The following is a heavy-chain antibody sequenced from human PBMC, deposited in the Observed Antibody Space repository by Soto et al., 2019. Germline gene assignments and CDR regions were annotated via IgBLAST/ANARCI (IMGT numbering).Heavy chain of an antibody. CDR2: IKKKTDGGTA. Sequence: GGSLRLSCAASGFSFGNACMSWVRQAPGKGLEWLGHIKKKTDGGTADYAAPVKGRFTISRDGSKNTLYLQMNSLRTEDTAVYYCRTQWLDWGQGTLVTVSS. V-gene: IGHV3-15*01. D-gene: IGHD6-19*01. J-gene: IGHJ4*02. CDR1: GFSFGNAC. CDR3: RTQWLD.